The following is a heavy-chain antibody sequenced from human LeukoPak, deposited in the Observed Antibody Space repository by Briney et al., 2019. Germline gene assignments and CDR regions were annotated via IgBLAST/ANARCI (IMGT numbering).Heavy chain of an antibody. CDR1: GGSFSGYY. CDR3: ARIRRFGELFDNFDY. Sequence: SETLSLTCAVYGGSFSGYYWSWIRQPPGKGLEWIGEINHSGSTNYNPSLKSRVTISVDTSKNQFSLKLSSVTAADTAVYYCARIRRFGELFDNFDYWGQGTLVTVSP. D-gene: IGHD3-10*01. CDR2: INHSGST. J-gene: IGHJ4*02. V-gene: IGHV4-34*01.